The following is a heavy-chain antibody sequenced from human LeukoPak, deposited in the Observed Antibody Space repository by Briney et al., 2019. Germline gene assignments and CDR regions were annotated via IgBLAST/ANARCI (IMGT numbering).Heavy chain of an antibody. V-gene: IGHV3-53*01. Sequence: GGSLRLSCAASGFIVSNIYMSWVRQAPGKGLEWVSVVYGDGSTYYADSVKGRFTISRDNSKNTLYLQMNSLRGEDTAVYYCARGEQWLAYFDYWGQRTLVTVSS. CDR2: VYGDGST. D-gene: IGHD6-19*01. CDR1: GFIVSNIY. J-gene: IGHJ4*02. CDR3: ARGEQWLAYFDY.